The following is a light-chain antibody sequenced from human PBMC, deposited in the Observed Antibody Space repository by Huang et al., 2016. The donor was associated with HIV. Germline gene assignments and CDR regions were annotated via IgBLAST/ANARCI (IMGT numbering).Light chain of an antibody. CDR2: WGS. J-gene: IGKJ1*01. V-gene: IGKV2-28*01. Sequence: DIVMTQSPLSLPVTPGEPASISCRSSQSLLHNNGYNYLDWYLQKPGQSPQLLIYWGSNRASGVPDRFSGSGSGTDFTLKISRVEAEDVGVYYCMQALQTPRTFGQGTKVEIK. CDR1: QSLLHNNGYNY. CDR3: MQALQTPRT.